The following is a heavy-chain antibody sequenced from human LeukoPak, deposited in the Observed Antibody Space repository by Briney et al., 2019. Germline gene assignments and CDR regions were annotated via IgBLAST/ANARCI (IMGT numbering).Heavy chain of an antibody. CDR3: ARENPHDAFDI. Sequence: ASVKVSCKASGYTFTSYGISWVRQAPGQGLEWMGWINPNSGGTNYAQKFQGRVTMTRDTSISTAYMELSRLRSDDTAVYYCARENPHDAFDIWGQGTMVTVSS. J-gene: IGHJ3*02. CDR2: INPNSGGT. V-gene: IGHV1-2*02. CDR1: GYTFTSYG.